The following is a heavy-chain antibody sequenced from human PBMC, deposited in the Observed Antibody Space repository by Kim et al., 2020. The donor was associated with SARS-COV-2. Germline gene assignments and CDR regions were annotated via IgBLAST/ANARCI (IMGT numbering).Heavy chain of an antibody. CDR1: GGTFSSYA. CDR2: IIPIFGTA. J-gene: IGHJ6*02. V-gene: IGHV1-69*13. Sequence: SVKVSCKASGGTFSSYAISWVRQAPGQGLEWMGGIIPIFGTANYAQKFQGRVTITADESTSTAYMELSSLRSEDTAVYYCARDIAARPHGMDVWGQGTTVTVSS. D-gene: IGHD6-6*01. CDR3: ARDIAARPHGMDV.